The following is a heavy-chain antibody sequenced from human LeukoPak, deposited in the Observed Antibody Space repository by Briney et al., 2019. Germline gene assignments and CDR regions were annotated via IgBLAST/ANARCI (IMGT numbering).Heavy chain of an antibody. J-gene: IGHJ4*02. CDR3: ARDGGKWPYSGSYFETYYFDY. CDR1: GFTFSSYE. V-gene: IGHV3-48*03. CDR2: ISSSGSAI. Sequence: GGSLRLSCAASGFTFSSYEMNWVRQAPGKGLEWVSFISSSGSAIHYADSVRGRFTISRDNAKNSLYLQMSRLRAEDTAVYYCARDGGKWPYSGSYFETYYFDYWGQGTLVTVSS. D-gene: IGHD1-26*01.